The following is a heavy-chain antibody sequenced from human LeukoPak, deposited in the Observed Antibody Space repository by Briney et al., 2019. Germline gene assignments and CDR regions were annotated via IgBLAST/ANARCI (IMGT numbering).Heavy chain of an antibody. CDR1: GFTVSSNY. D-gene: IGHD3-10*01. J-gene: IGHJ4*02. Sequence: SCKASGFTVSSNYMSWVRQAPGKGLEWVSVIYSGGSTYYADSVKGRFTISRDNSKNTLYLQMNSLRAEDTAVYYCASEMVRDYYFDYWGQGTLVTVSS. CDR2: IYSGGST. CDR3: ASEMVRDYYFDY. V-gene: IGHV3-66*01.